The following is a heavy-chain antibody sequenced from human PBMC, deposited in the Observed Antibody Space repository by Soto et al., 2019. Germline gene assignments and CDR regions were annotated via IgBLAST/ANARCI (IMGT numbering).Heavy chain of an antibody. CDR1: GYTFTGYY. J-gene: IGHJ4*02. CDR3: ARERGCGGDCYSFDY. V-gene: IGHV1-2*04. Sequence: QVQLVQSGAEVKKPGASVKVSCKASGYTFTGYYMHWVRQAPGQGLEWMGWINPNSGGTNYAQKFQGWVTMTRDTSISTAYMELSRLRSDDTAVYYCARERGCGGDCYSFDYWGQGTLVTVSS. D-gene: IGHD2-21*02. CDR2: INPNSGGT.